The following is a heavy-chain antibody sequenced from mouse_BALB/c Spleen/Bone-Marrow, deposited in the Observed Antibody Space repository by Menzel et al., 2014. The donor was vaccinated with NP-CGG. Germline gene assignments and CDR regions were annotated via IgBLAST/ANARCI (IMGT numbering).Heavy chain of an antibody. CDR2: ILPGSGST. J-gene: IGHJ1*01. CDR3: ARRGGWLGYFDV. Sequence: QVQLQQPGAELMKPGASVKISYKATGYTFSSYWIEWVKQRPGHGLEWIGEILPGSGSTNYNEKFKGKATFTADTSSNTAYMQLSSLTSEDSAVYYRARRGGWLGYFDVWGAGTTVTVSS. CDR1: GYTFSSYW. V-gene: IGHV1-9*01. D-gene: IGHD2-3*01.